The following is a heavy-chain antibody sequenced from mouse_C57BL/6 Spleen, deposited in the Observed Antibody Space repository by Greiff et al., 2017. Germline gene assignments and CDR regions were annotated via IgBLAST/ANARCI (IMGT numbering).Heavy chain of an antibody. Sequence: EVQRVESGPGLVKPSQSLSLTCSVTGYSITSGYYWNWIRQFPGNKLEWMGYISYDGSNNYNPSLKNRISITRDTSKNQFFLKLNSVTTEDTATYYCAREGNWYFDVGGTGTTVTVSS. J-gene: IGHJ1*03. CDR3: AREGNWYFDV. CDR1: GYSITSGYY. V-gene: IGHV3-6*01. CDR2: ISYDGSN.